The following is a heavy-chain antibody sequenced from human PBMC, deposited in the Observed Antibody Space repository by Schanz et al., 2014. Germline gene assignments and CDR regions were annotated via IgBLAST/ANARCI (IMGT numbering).Heavy chain of an antibody. J-gene: IGHJ3*02. Sequence: QVQLQESGPGLVKPSGTLSLTCAVSGASISSSNWWSWVRQPPGKGLEWIGEIYHSGNTNYNASLKSRVTISVDKSKNQFSLNLSSATAADTAVYDCARDRGHGDLPGDIWGQGTMVTVSS. CDR1: GASISSSNW. D-gene: IGHD4-17*01. V-gene: IGHV4-4*02. CDR2: IYHSGNT. CDR3: ARDRGHGDLPGDI.